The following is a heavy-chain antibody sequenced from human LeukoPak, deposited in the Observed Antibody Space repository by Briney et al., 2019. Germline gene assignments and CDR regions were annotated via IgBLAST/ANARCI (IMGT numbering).Heavy chain of an antibody. Sequence: GGSLRLSCAASGFTFSSYWMTWVRQAPGKGLEWVANIKQDGSAKYYVDSLRGRFSISRDNVKNSLFLQMNSLSDDDTAVYYCARCPYDSTGYYSVPSHLDYWGQGILVTVSS. CDR1: GFTFSSYW. CDR3: ARCPYDSTGYYSVPSHLDY. CDR2: IKQDGSAK. J-gene: IGHJ4*02. D-gene: IGHD3-22*01. V-gene: IGHV3-7*01.